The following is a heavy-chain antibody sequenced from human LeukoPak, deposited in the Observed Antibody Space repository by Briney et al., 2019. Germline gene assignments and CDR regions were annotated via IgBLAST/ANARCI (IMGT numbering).Heavy chain of an antibody. CDR1: EFIVSINY. CDR2: IYSRGDT. J-gene: IGHJ3*02. D-gene: IGHD4-17*01. CDR3: ARRGAVTYAFDI. V-gene: IGHV3-53*01. Sequence: GGSLRLSCAASEFIVSINYMTWVRQAPGKGLEWVSLIYSRGDTKYAGSVKGRFTISRDNAKNTLYLQMNSLRAEDTAVYYCARRGAVTYAFDIWGQGTMVTVSS.